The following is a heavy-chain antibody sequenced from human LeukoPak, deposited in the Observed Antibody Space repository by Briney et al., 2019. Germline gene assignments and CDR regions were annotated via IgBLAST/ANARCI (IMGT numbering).Heavy chain of an antibody. D-gene: IGHD5-18*01. CDR2: ISSSGSTI. V-gene: IGHV3-48*03. Sequence: HPGGSLRLSCAASGFTFSSYEMNWVSQAPGKGLEWVSYISSSGSTIYYADSVKGRFTISRDNAKNSLYLQMNSLRAEDTAVYYCARARILVDTAMENYYYYGMDVWGQGTTVTVSS. CDR3: ARARILVDTAMENYYYYGMDV. J-gene: IGHJ6*02. CDR1: GFTFSSYE.